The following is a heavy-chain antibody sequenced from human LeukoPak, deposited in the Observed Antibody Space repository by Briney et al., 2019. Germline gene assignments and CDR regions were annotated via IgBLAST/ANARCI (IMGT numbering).Heavy chain of an antibody. CDR2: INWNGGST. J-gene: IGHJ6*02. D-gene: IGHD3-10*01. CDR1: GFTFDDYG. Sequence: GGSLRLSCAASGFTFDDYGMSWVRQAPGKGLEWVSGINWNGGSTGYADSVKGRFAISRDNAKNSLYLQMNSLRAEDTALYYCARDGGGRRSITMVRGVIITPYYYGMDVWGQGTTVTVSS. CDR3: ARDGGGRRSITMVRGVIITPYYYGMDV. V-gene: IGHV3-20*04.